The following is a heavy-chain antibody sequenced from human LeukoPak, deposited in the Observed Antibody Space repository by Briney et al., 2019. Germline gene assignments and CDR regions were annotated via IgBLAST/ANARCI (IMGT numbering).Heavy chain of an antibody. CDR1: GFTFSSYA. Sequence: PGGSLRLFCAASGFTFSSYAMHWVRQAPGKGLEWVAVISYDGSNKYYADSVKGRFTISRDNSKNTLYLQMNSLRAEDTAVYYCARAGYYYDSSGYSDWGQGTLVTVSS. V-gene: IGHV3-30-3*01. CDR3: ARAGYYYDSSGYSD. D-gene: IGHD3-22*01. J-gene: IGHJ4*02. CDR2: ISYDGSNK.